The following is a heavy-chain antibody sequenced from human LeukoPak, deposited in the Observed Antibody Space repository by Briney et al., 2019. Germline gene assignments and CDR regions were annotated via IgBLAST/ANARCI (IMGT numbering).Heavy chain of an antibody. V-gene: IGHV3-23*01. CDR2: ISGSGGST. Sequence: ETLSLTCTVSGGSISSGGYYWSWIRQAPGKGLEWVSAISGSGGSTYYADSVKGRFTISRDNSKNTLYLQMNSLRAEDTAVYYCAKGRYYFDYWGQGTLVTVSS. CDR3: AKGRYYFDY. CDR1: GGSISSGGYY. J-gene: IGHJ4*02.